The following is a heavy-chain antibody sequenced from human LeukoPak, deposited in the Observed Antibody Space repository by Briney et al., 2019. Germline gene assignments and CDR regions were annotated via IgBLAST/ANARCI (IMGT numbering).Heavy chain of an antibody. J-gene: IGHJ3*02. V-gene: IGHV2-5*02. CDR1: RFSLSSRALG. D-gene: IGHD2-21*01. CDR2: IYWDDDN. CDR3: ARREKTYSFAFDI. Sequence: SGPTLVKPTQTLTLTYTFSRFSLSSRALGVDLIRQPPGKALEWLAVIYWDDDNLYRHSLKNKLTIPKDTSNNQVVLTMSNMNPVDTATYYCARREKTYSFAFDIWGQGTMVTVSS.